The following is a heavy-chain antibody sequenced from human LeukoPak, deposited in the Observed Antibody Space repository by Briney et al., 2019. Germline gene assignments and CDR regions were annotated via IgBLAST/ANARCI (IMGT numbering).Heavy chain of an antibody. J-gene: IGHJ4*02. V-gene: IGHV3-30*02. D-gene: IGHD3-10*01. CDR2: IRYDGTNT. CDR3: VKERITLIRGDYFHY. CDR1: GFTFSSYS. Sequence: GGSLRLSCAASGFTFSSYSMQWVRQTPGKGLEWVAFIRYDGTNTYYADSVRGRFTISRDNSKNTLYLQMNSLRPDDTAVYFCVKERITLIRGDYFHYWGQGTLVTVSS.